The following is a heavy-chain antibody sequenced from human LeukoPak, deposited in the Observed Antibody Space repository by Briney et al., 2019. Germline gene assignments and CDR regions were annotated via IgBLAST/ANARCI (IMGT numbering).Heavy chain of an antibody. Sequence: GGSLGLSCAASGFTFSSYGMHWVRQAPGKGLEWVAFIRYDGSNKYYADSVKGRFTISRDNSKNTLYLQMNSLRAEDTAVYYCANMNIVVVPAATPNYWGQGTLVTVSS. CDR1: GFTFSSYG. J-gene: IGHJ4*02. V-gene: IGHV3-30*02. CDR2: IRYDGSNK. CDR3: ANMNIVVVPAATPNY. D-gene: IGHD2-2*01.